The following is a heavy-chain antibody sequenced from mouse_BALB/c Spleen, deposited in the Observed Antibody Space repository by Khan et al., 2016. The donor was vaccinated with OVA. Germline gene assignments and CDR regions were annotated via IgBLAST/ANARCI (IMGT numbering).Heavy chain of an antibody. Sequence: EVQLQESGPGLVKPSQSLSLTCTVTGYSITSDYAWNWIRQLPGNKLEWMAYISYSGSTSYHPSLKSRVSITRDTSNNQFFLQFNSVTTEDTATYYCGRRYYYGHWYFDVWGAGTTVTVSS. CDR2: ISYSGST. J-gene: IGHJ1*01. CDR1: GYSITSDYA. CDR3: GRRYYYGHWYFDV. D-gene: IGHD1-1*01. V-gene: IGHV3-2*02.